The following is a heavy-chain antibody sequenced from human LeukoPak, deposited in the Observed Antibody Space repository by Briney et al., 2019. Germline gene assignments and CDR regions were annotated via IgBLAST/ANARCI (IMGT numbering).Heavy chain of an antibody. CDR3: ARVSPTRADGY. D-gene: IGHD6-19*01. J-gene: IGHJ4*02. CDR2: ISSSSSTI. Sequence: HPGTSLRLSCAATGFTFNNYGIHWVRQAPGKGLEWVSYISSSSSTIYYADSVKGRFTISRDNAKNSLYLQMNSLRAEDTAVYYCARVSPTRADGYWGQGTLVTVSS. CDR1: GFTFNNYG. V-gene: IGHV3-48*01.